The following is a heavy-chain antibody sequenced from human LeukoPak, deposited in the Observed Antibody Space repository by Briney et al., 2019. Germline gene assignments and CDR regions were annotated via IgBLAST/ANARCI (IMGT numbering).Heavy chain of an antibody. CDR1: GYSISSGYY. D-gene: IGHD2-2*03. V-gene: IGHV4-38-2*02. Sequence: SETLSLTCTVSGYSISSGYYWGWIRQSPGKGLEWIGSIYHSGSTYYNPSLKSRVTISVDTSKNQFSLKLSSVTAADTAVYYCARRVGFLNWFDPWGQGTLVTVSS. CDR2: IYHSGST. J-gene: IGHJ5*02. CDR3: ARRVGFLNWFDP.